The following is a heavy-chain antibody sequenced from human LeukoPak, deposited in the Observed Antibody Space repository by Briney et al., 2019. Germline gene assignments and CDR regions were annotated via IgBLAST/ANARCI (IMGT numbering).Heavy chain of an antibody. Sequence: ASVKLCCKAAGYAFTGYYMHWVRQAPGQGLEWMGWSNPNSGGTNYAQKFQGRVTMTRDTSISTAYMELSRLRSDDTAVYYCARGAITISNAQPFDYWGQGTLVTVSS. CDR1: GYAFTGYY. CDR2: SNPNSGGT. CDR3: ARGAITISNAQPFDY. D-gene: IGHD3-3*01. J-gene: IGHJ4*01. V-gene: IGHV1-2*02.